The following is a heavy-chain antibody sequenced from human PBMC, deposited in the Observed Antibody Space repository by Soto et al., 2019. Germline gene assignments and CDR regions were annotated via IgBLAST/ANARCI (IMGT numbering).Heavy chain of an antibody. CDR1: GGSVSSGSYY. J-gene: IGHJ6*02. D-gene: IGHD6-6*01. CDR2: IYYSGST. V-gene: IGHV4-61*01. CDR3: ARVSKLVAPKDGKSAYFYAMDV. Sequence: SETLSLTCTVSGGSVSSGSYYWSWIRQPPGKGLEWIGYIYYSGSTNYNPSLKSRVTISVDTSKNQFSLKLSSVTAADTAVYYCARVSKLVAPKDGKSAYFYAMDVWGPGTTVTAP.